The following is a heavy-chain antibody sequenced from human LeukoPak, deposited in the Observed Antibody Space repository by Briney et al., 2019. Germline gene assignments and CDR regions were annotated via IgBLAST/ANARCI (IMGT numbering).Heavy chain of an antibody. J-gene: IGHJ4*02. CDR2: ISSSSSNM. CDR1: GFTFSSYS. V-gene: IGHV3-48*02. CDR3: ASLSSSDWYGDY. Sequence: GGSLRLSCAASGFTFSSYSMNWVRQAPGKGLEWLSYISSSSSNMYYADSVKGRFTISRDNAENSLYLQMSSLGDDDTAVYYCASLSSSDWYGDYWGQGTLVTVSS. D-gene: IGHD6-19*01.